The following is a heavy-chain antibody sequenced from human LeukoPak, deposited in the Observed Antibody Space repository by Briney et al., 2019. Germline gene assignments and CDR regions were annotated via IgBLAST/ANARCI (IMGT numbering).Heavy chain of an antibody. CDR2: IIPILGIA. CDR3: VLVFGVVIPPGPYYYMDV. CDR1: GGTFSSYT. Sequence: ASVKVSCKASGGTFSSYTISWVRQAPGQGLEWMGRIIPILGIANYAQKFQGRVTITADKSTSTAYTELSSLRSEDTAVYYCVLVFGVVIPPGPYYYMDVWGKGTTVTVSS. V-gene: IGHV1-69*02. D-gene: IGHD3-3*01. J-gene: IGHJ6*03.